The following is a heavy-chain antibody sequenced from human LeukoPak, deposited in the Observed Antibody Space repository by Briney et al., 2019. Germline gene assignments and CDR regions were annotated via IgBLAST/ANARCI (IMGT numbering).Heavy chain of an antibody. CDR2: IYNTGDT. CDR1: GFTVSSNY. Sequence: GGSLRLSCAASGFTVSSNYMSWVRQAPGKGLEWVSFIYNTGDTKYADSVKGRFTISRDNSKNTLSLQMNSLRADDTAVYYCARWFCTSTTCYYDYWGQGTLVTVSS. CDR3: ARWFCTSTTCYYDY. D-gene: IGHD2-2*01. J-gene: IGHJ4*02. V-gene: IGHV3-53*01.